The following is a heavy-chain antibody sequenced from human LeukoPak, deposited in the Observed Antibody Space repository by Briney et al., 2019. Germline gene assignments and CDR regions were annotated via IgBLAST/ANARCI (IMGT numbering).Heavy chain of an antibody. V-gene: IGHV3-23*01. CDR3: AKTPQTTSVGYFDY. D-gene: IGHD4-17*01. CDR2: ISGSGVST. CDR1: GFTFSSCA. J-gene: IGHJ4*02. Sequence: GGSLRLSCAASGFTFSSCAMSWVRQAPGKGLEWVSGISGSGVSTYYADSVKGRFTISRDNSKNTLYLQMSSLRAEDTAVYYCAKTPQTTSVGYFDYWGQGNLVTVSS.